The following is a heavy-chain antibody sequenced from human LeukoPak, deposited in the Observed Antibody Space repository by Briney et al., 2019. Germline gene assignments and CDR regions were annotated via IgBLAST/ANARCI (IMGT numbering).Heavy chain of an antibody. J-gene: IGHJ4*02. CDR2: INPNDGDT. CDR1: GYTFTDHY. Sequence: ASVKVSCKASGYTFTDHYMHWVRQAPGQGFEWMGWINPNDGDTNYAQKFQGRVTMTRDTSISTAHMEVSRLRSDDTAVYYCARANFLYCSSSTCLFDYWGQGTLVTVS. V-gene: IGHV1-2*02. CDR3: ARANFLYCSSSTCLFDY. D-gene: IGHD2-2*01.